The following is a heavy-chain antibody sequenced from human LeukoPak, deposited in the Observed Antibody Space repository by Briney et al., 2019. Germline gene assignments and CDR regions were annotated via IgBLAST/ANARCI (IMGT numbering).Heavy chain of an antibody. J-gene: IGHJ4*02. Sequence: GGSLRLSCAASGFTFSSYAMNWVRQAPGKGLEWDSAISGSGGSTYYADSVKGRFTISRDNSKNTLYLQMNSLRAEDSAVYYCARALYDSSGYSPLGDYWGQGTLVTVSS. CDR2: ISGSGGST. CDR1: GFTFSSYA. CDR3: ARALYDSSGYSPLGDY. V-gene: IGHV3-23*01. D-gene: IGHD3-22*01.